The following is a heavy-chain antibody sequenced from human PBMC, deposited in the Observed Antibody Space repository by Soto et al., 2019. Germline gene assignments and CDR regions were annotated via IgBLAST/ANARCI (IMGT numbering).Heavy chain of an antibody. CDR3: ATPNRPTVTTYSRVFDY. J-gene: IGHJ4*02. CDR2: FDPEDGEA. Sequence: ASVKVSCKVSGYTLTELSMHWVRQAPGKGLEWMGGFDPEDGEAIYAQKFQGRVTMTEDTSTDTAYMELSSLRSEDTAVYYCATPNRPTVTTYSRVFDYWGQGTLVTVSS. CDR1: GYTLTELS. D-gene: IGHD4-4*01. V-gene: IGHV1-24*01.